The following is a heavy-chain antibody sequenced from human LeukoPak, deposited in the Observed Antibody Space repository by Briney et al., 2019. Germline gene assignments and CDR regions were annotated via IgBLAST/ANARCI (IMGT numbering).Heavy chain of an antibody. CDR3: ARGSRRVAIDY. V-gene: IGHV4-4*07. Sequence: PSETLSLTCTVSGGSISSYYWSWIRQPAGKGLEWIGRIYTSGSTNYNPSLKSRVTISVDKSKNQFSLKLSSVTAADTAVYYCARGSRRVAIDYWGQGTLGTVSS. CDR2: IYTSGST. D-gene: IGHD3-3*01. J-gene: IGHJ4*02. CDR1: GGSISSYY.